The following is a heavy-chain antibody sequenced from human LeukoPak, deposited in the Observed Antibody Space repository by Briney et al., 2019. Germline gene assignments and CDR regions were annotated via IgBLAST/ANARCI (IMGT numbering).Heavy chain of an antibody. Sequence: SETLSLTCTVSGGSISSGSYYWGWIRQPPGKGLEWIGSIYYSGSTYYNPSLKSRVTISVDTSKNQFSLKLSSVTAADTAVYYCARDVTMVRGVIRWFDPWGQGTLVTVSS. J-gene: IGHJ5*02. V-gene: IGHV4-39*07. CDR1: GGSISSGSYY. D-gene: IGHD3-10*01. CDR2: IYYSGST. CDR3: ARDVTMVRGVIRWFDP.